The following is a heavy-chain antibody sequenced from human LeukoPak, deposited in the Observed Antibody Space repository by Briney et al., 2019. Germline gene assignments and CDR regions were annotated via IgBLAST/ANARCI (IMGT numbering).Heavy chain of an antibody. CDR1: GGSISGTSYY. V-gene: IGHV4-39*01. J-gene: IGHJ4*02. CDR3: VTIDSGWYRSFDY. Sequence: SETLSLTCTVSGGSISGTSYYWGWIRQPPGKGLEWIGSIFYTGSTCYSPSLNSRVTMSVDTSKNQFSLNLMSVTAADTAVYYCVTIDSGWYRSFDYWGQGILVTVSS. D-gene: IGHD6-19*01. CDR2: IFYTGST.